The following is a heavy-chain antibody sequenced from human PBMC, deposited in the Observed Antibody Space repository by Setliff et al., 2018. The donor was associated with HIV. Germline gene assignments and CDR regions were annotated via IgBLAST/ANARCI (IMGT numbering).Heavy chain of an antibody. CDR3: ARLSGGMVPNY. CDR1: GRSFSGYY. J-gene: IGHJ4*02. CDR2: IYHTGIT. V-gene: IGHV4-34*01. Sequence: PSETLSLTCAVYGRSFSGYYWSWIRQPPGKGLEWIGSIYHTGITYDNPSLKSRVTISVDTSKNQISLRLSSVTAADTAVYYCARLSGGMVPNYWGQGTLVTVSS. D-gene: IGHD3-10*01.